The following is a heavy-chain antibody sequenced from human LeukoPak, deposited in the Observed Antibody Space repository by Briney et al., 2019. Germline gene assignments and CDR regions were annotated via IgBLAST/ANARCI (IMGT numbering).Heavy chain of an antibody. CDR2: IKQDGSEK. D-gene: IGHD2-2*01. V-gene: IGHV3-7*04. CDR1: GFTFSRYW. CDR3: AREPSICGSTTC. Sequence: SGGSLRLSCGTSGFTFSRYWVTWVRQAPGKGLEWVANIKQDGSEKYYVDSVKGRFTISRDNAKNSLYLQMNSLRVEDTAVYYCAREPSICGSTTCWGQGTLVTVSS. J-gene: IGHJ4*02.